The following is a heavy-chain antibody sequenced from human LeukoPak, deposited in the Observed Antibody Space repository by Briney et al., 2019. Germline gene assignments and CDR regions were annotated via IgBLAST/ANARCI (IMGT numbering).Heavy chain of an antibody. CDR2: IYYSGST. CDR1: GGSISSGDYY. Sequence: KTSETLSLTCTVSGGSISSGDYYWSWIRQPPGKGLEWIGYIYYSGSTYYNPSLKSRVTISVDTYKNQFSLKLSSVTAADTAVSYCARVGYCSGGSCYDYWGQGTLVTVSS. V-gene: IGHV4-30-4*08. CDR3: ARVGYCSGGSCYDY. D-gene: IGHD2-15*01. J-gene: IGHJ4*02.